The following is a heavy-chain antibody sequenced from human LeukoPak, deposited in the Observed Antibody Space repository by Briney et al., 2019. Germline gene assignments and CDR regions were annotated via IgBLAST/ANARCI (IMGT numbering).Heavy chain of an antibody. D-gene: IGHD2-15*01. CDR1: GFPFNNAW. CDR2: IKSKAGGETT. Sequence: GGSLRLSCAASGFPFNNAWMSWVRQAPGKGLEWVGRIKSKAGGETTDYAAPVKGRFTISRDDSKNTQYLQMNSLKTEDTAVYYCTTDGYCSGGNCYSFDNWGQGTLVTVSS. V-gene: IGHV3-15*01. CDR3: TTDGYCSGGNCYSFDN. J-gene: IGHJ4*02.